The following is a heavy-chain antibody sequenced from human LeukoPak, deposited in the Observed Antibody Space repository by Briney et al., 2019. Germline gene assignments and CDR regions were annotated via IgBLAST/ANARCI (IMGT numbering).Heavy chain of an antibody. CDR3: AREAAATSL. CDR1: GGSISSYY. CDR2: IYYSGST. D-gene: IGHD6-25*01. J-gene: IGHJ2*01. Sequence: SETLSLTCTVSGGSISSYYWSWVRQPPGKGLEWIGYIYYSGSTNYNPSLKSRVTISVDTSKNQFSLKLSSVTAADTAVYYCAREAAATSLWGRGTLVTVSS. V-gene: IGHV4-59*01.